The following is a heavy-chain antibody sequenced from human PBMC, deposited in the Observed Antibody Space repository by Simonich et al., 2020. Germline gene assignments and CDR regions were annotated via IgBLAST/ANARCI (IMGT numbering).Heavy chain of an antibody. D-gene: IGHD1-1*01. J-gene: IGHJ3*02. CDR3: ARSTTGTTAFDI. CDR2: ISAYNGNK. V-gene: IGHV1-18*01. Sequence: QIQLVQSGAEVKKPGASVKVSCKASGYTFTSYGISWVRQAPGQGLEWMGCISAYNGNKNDAQKLQGRVTMTTDTSTSTAYMELRSLRSDDTAVYYCARSTTGTTAFDIWGQGTMVTVSS. CDR1: GYTFTSYG.